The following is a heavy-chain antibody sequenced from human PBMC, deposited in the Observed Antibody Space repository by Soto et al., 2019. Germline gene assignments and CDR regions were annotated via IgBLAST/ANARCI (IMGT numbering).Heavy chain of an antibody. CDR1: GYSFTSYW. J-gene: IGHJ3*02. CDR3: ARRDYSNPRGVVGAFDI. V-gene: IGHV5-51*01. Sequence: GESLKISCKGSGYSFTSYWIGWVRQMPGKGLEWMGIIYPGDSDTRYSPSFQGQVTISADKSISTAHLQWSSLKASDTAMYYCARRDYSNPRGVVGAFDIWGQGTMVTVSS. CDR2: IYPGDSDT. D-gene: IGHD4-4*01.